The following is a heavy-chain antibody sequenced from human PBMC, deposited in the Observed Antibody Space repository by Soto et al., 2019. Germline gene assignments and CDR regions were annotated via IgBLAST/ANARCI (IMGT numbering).Heavy chain of an antibody. J-gene: IGHJ5*02. CDR1: GFTFSSYA. V-gene: IGHV3-23*01. CDR3: EKAGIAVAGTLSFDP. D-gene: IGHD6-19*01. Sequence: GGSLRLSCAASGFTFSSYAMSWVRQAPGKGLEWVSAISGSGGSTYYADSVKGRFTISRDNSKNTLYLQMNSLRAEDTAVYYCEKAGIAVAGTLSFDPWGQGTLVTVYS. CDR2: ISGSGGST.